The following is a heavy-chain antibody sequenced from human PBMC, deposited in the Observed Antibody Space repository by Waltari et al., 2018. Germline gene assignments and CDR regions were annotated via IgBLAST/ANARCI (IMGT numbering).Heavy chain of an antibody. J-gene: IGHJ6*02. Sequence: QVQLQQWGAGLLKPSETLSLTCAVYGGSFSGYYWSWIRQPPGKGLEWIGEINHSGSTNYNPSLKSRVTRSVDTSKNQFSLKLSSVTAADTAVYYCARRAQLVRRGGMDVWGQGTTVTVSS. CDR2: INHSGST. V-gene: IGHV4-34*01. CDR1: GGSFSGYY. CDR3: ARRAQLVRRGGMDV. D-gene: IGHD6-6*01.